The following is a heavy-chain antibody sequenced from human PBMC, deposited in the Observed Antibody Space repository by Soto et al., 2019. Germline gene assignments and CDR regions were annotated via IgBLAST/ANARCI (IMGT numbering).Heavy chain of an antibody. CDR3: ARDLSSSSSSLDY. D-gene: IGHD6-6*01. J-gene: IGHJ4*02. CDR1: GFTFSSYA. V-gene: IGHV3-30-3*01. Sequence: GGSLRLSCAASGFTFSSYAMHWVHQAPGKGLEWVAVISYDGSNKYYADSVKGRFTISRDNSKNTLYLQMNSLRAEDTAVYYCARDLSSSSSSLDYWGQGTLVTVSS. CDR2: ISYDGSNK.